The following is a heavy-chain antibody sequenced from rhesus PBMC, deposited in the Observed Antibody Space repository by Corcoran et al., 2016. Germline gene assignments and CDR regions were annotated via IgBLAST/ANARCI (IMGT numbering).Heavy chain of an antibody. CDR1: GYSISSGYY. D-gene: IGHD5-42*01. Sequence: QVQLQESGPGLVKPSETLSLTCAVSGYSISSGYYWGWIRQPPGKGLAWIGSIYGSGGSNYLNPSLKGRGALAVDTSKNQFSLKLSSVTAADTAVYYCARVGSSWSEWDTVGTEWYFDLWGPGTPITISS. J-gene: IGHJ2*01. CDR2: IYGSGGSN. V-gene: IGHV4S14*01. CDR3: ARVGSSWSEWDTVGTEWYFDL.